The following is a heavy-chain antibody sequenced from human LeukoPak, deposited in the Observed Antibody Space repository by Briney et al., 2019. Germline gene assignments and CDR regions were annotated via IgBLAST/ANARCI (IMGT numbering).Heavy chain of an antibody. V-gene: IGHV3-23*01. CDR3: AKSFTMIRGDPYYFDY. CDR1: GFTFSSYA. Sequence: GGSLRLSCAASGFTFSSYAMSWARQAPGKGLEWVATINGFGDSTYYADSVKGRFTISRDNSMNTLFLQMHSLRAEDTALYYCAKSFTMIRGDPYYFDYWGLGTLVTVSS. D-gene: IGHD3-10*01. J-gene: IGHJ4*02. CDR2: INGFGDST.